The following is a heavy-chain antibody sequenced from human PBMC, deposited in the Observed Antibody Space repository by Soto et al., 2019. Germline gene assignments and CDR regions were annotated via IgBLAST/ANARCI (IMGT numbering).Heavy chain of an antibody. CDR3: ARDHVRYYDSSVSYYYGMDV. V-gene: IGHV3-48*02. CDR2: ISSSSRTI. D-gene: IGHD3-22*01. J-gene: IGHJ6*02. Sequence: GGSLRLSCAASGFTFSSYNMNWVRQAPGKGLEWVSYISSSSRTIYYAESVKGRFTISRDNAKNSLSLQMNSLRDDDTALYYCARDHVRYYDSSVSYYYGMDVWGQGTTVTVSS. CDR1: GFTFSSYN.